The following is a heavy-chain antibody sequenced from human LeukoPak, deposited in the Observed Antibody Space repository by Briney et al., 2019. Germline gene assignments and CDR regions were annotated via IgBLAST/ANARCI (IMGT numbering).Heavy chain of an antibody. CDR1: GFTIRSNY. Sequence: GGSLGLSCAASGFTIRSNYMSWVRQAPGRGLEWVSVIYSGGNTYYADSVKGRFTFSKDNSKNTLYLQMTNLRVEDTAVYYCARGVGQDAFDIWGQGTMVTVSS. V-gene: IGHV3-53*01. J-gene: IGHJ3*02. CDR3: ARGVGQDAFDI. D-gene: IGHD1-26*01. CDR2: IYSGGNT.